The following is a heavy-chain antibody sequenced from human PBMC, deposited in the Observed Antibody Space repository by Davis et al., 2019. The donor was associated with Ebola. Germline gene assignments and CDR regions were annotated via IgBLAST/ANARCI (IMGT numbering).Heavy chain of an antibody. V-gene: IGHV3-13*01. CDR1: GFTFSSYD. CDR2: IGTAGDS. J-gene: IGHJ6*04. CDR3: ARGRILNAQWLNFGMDV. Sequence: GESLKISCAASGFTFSSYDIHWVRQATGKGLEWVSAIGTAGDSYYPGSVKGRFTISRENAKNSLYLQMNSLRAGDTAVYYCARGRILNAQWLNFGMDVWGKGTTVTVSS. D-gene: IGHD6-19*01.